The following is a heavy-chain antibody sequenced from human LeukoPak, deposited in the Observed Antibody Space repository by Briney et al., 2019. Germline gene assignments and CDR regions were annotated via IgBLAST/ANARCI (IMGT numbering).Heavy chain of an antibody. V-gene: IGHV4-59*01. CDR2: IYYSGST. Sequence: SHTLSPTRSLAGDSISSYYWSWTRQPPGKGLEWIGYIYYSGSTNYNPSLKSRLTIPVDTSKNQFFLKLSSVTAADTAMYDCGRDGDYYGDHWGQGTLVTVSS. J-gene: IGHJ4*02. CDR1: GDSISSYY. D-gene: IGHD3-22*01. CDR3: GRDGDYYGDH.